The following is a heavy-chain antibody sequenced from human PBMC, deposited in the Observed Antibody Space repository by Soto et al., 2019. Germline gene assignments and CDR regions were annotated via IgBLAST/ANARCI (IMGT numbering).Heavy chain of an antibody. CDR1: GFTFSSYG. CDR3: ARDGVGYGCSSTSCPYYYYYYGMDV. J-gene: IGHJ6*02. D-gene: IGHD2-2*01. CDR2: IWYDGSNK. V-gene: IGHV3-33*01. Sequence: GGSLRLSCAASGFTFSSYGMHWVRQAPGKGLERVAVIWYDGSNKYYADSVKGRSTISRDNSKNTLYLQMNSLRAEDTAVYYCARDGVGYGCSSTSCPYYYYYYGMDVWGQGTTVTVSS.